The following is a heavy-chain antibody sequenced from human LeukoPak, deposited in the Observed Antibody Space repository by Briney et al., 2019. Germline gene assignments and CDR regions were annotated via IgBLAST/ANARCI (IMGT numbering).Heavy chain of an antibody. CDR2: IHSSGST. J-gene: IGHJ4*02. Sequence: SETLSLTCTVSGFSITTYYWSWIRQSPGNGLEWIGSIHSSGSTTYNPSLKSRVTISVDTSKNQFSLHPSSVTAADTAVYYCARDIREVGDSHYFDYWGQGTLVTVTS. V-gene: IGHV4-59*01. D-gene: IGHD1-26*01. CDR3: ARDIREVGDSHYFDY. CDR1: GFSITTYY.